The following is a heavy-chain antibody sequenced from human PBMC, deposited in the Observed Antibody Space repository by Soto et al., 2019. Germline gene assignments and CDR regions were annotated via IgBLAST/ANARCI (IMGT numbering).Heavy chain of an antibody. CDR1: GYTFTSYG. CDR2: ISAYNGNT. D-gene: IGHD6-13*01. CDR3: ARHPYSNLWYNWLDP. J-gene: IGHJ5*02. Sequence: EASVKVSCKASGYTFTSYGISCVRQAPGQGLEWMGWISAYNGNTNYAQKLQGRVTMTTDTSTSTAYMELRSLGSEDTAMYYCARHPYSNLWYNWLDPWVQGTLVTVSS. V-gene: IGHV1-18*01.